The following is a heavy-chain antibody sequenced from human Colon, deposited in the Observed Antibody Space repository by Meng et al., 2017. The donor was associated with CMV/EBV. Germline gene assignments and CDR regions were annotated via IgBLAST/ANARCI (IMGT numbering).Heavy chain of an antibody. D-gene: IGHD3/OR15-3a*01. CDR1: GGTFRSYA. Sequence: SVKVSCKASGGTFRSYAINWVRQAPGQGLEWMGGIIPIFATTKYAQKFQGRVTITTDKSMSTAHMELSSLRYEDTAVYYCARGAQVGPSGYGLDVWGQGTTVTVSS. CDR2: IIPIFATT. J-gene: IGHJ6*02. CDR3: ARGAQVGPSGYGLDV. V-gene: IGHV1-69*05.